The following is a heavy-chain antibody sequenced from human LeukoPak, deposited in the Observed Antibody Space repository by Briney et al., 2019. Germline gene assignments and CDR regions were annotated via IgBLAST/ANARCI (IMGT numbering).Heavy chain of an antibody. CDR3: ARGGYYYDSSGYYYDGYYFDY. CDR1: GYTFTSYY. J-gene: IGHJ4*02. D-gene: IGHD3-22*01. V-gene: IGHV1-46*01. CDR2: INPSGGST. Sequence: ASVKVSCKASGYTFTSYYMHWVRQAPGQGLEWMGIINPSGGSTSYAQKFQGRVTITRDTSASTAYMELSSLRSEDMAVYYCARGGYYYDSSGYYYDGYYFDYWGQGTLVTVSS.